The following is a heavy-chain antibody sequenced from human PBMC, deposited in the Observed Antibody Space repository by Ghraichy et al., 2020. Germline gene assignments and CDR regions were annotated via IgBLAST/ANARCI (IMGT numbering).Heavy chain of an antibody. Sequence: SETLSLTCAVSAYSISSGYYWGWIRQPPGKGLEWIGSFYHSGSTYYNPSLKSRVTISVDTSKNQFSLRLSSVTAADPAVYYCARQRGWGGKLSDFDYWGQGTLVTVSS. CDR2: FYHSGST. D-gene: IGHD4-23*01. V-gene: IGHV4-38-2*01. CDR1: AYSISSGYY. J-gene: IGHJ4*02. CDR3: ARQRGWGGKLSDFDY.